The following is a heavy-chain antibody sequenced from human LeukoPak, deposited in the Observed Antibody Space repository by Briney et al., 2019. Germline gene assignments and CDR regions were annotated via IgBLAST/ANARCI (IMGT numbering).Heavy chain of an antibody. V-gene: IGHV3-30-3*01. CDR3: ARERGRDPYYFDY. CDR1: GFTFSSYA. D-gene: IGHD2-21*02. Sequence: PGRSLRLSCAASGFTFSSYAMHWVRQAPGKGLEGVAVISYDGSNKYYADSVKGRFTISRDNSKNTLYLQMNSLRAEDTAVYYCARERGRDPYYFDYWGQGTLVTVSS. CDR2: ISYDGSNK. J-gene: IGHJ4*02.